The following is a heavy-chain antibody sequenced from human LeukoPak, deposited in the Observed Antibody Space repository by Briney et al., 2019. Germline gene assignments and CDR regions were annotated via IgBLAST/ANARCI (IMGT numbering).Heavy chain of an antibody. CDR1: GASISSGGYY. D-gene: IGHD6-6*01. CDR3: ARGSNY. CDR2: ISSSGSTI. V-gene: IGHV3-11*04. J-gene: IGHJ4*02. Sequence: LSLTCTVSGASISSGGYYWSWVRQFPGKGREGVSYISSSGSTIYYADSVKGRFTISRDNAKNSPYLQMNSLRAEDPAVYYCARGSNYWGQGTLVTVSS.